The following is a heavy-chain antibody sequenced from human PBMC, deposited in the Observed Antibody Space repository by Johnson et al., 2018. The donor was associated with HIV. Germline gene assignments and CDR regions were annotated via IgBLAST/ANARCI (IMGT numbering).Heavy chain of an antibody. V-gene: IGHV3-48*03. CDR1: GFTFGDYA. CDR2: ISSSGSSI. J-gene: IGHJ3*01. D-gene: IGHD4-17*01. Sequence: VQLVESGGGLVQPGRSLRLSCTASGFTFGDYAMSWVRQAPGKGLECISYISSSGSSIYYTDSLKGRFTISRDNAKNSLNLQMNSLKAEDTGVYYCARDSTPWGGEHVGYAFDLWGRGTLVTISS. CDR3: ARDSTPWGGEHVGYAFDL.